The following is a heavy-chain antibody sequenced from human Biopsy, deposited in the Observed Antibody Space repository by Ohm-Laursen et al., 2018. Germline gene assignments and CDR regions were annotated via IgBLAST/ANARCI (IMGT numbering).Heavy chain of an antibody. J-gene: IGHJ4*02. Sequence: VASVKASCKASGGTFINYAISWVRQAPGQGLEWMGGIIPMFGTANYAQMFQGRVTISADESTSTSYMELSSLTTEDTAIYYCARGPHSGSHSCFDYWGRGTLVTVSS. CDR2: IIPMFGTA. V-gene: IGHV1-69*13. D-gene: IGHD1-26*01. CDR3: ARGPHSGSHSCFDY. CDR1: GGTFINYA.